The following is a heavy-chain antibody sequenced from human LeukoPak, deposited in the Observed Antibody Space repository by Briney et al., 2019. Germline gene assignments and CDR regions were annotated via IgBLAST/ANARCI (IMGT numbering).Heavy chain of an antibody. J-gene: IGHJ4*02. Sequence: SETLSLTCTVSGGSINSYYWSWIRQPPGKGLEWIGHIYYSGSTKYNPSLKSRVTISVDTSKNQFSLKLSSVTAADTAVYYCARGHGGLFDYWGQGTLVTVSS. CDR2: IYYSGST. CDR3: ARGHGGLFDY. CDR1: GGSINSYY. D-gene: IGHD4-23*01. V-gene: IGHV4-59*12.